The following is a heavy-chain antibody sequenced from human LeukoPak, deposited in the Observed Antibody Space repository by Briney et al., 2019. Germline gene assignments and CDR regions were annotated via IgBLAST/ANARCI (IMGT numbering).Heavy chain of an antibody. CDR1: GGSISSYY. D-gene: IGHD6-19*01. Sequence: PSETLSLTCTVSGGSISSYYWGWIRQPPGKGLEWIGEINHSGSTNYNPSLKSRVTISVDTSKNQFSLKLSSVTAADTAVYYCARQRSGYSSGWYWFDPWGQGTLVTVSS. CDR3: ARQRSGYSSGWYWFDP. J-gene: IGHJ5*02. V-gene: IGHV4-34*01. CDR2: INHSGST.